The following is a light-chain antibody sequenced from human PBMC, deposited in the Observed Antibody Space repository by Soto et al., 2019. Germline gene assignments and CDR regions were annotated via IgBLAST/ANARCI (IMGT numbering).Light chain of an antibody. CDR2: GAS. J-gene: IGKJ5*01. CDR3: QQYGSSPIT. Sequence: EIVLTQSPATLSLSPGERGTLSCRAGQSVTSNYLAWYQQNPGQAPRLLIYGASSRATGIPDRFSGSGSGTDFTLTISRLESEDCAGYYCQQYGSSPITFGQGTRLEIK. V-gene: IGKV3-20*01. CDR1: QSVTSNY.